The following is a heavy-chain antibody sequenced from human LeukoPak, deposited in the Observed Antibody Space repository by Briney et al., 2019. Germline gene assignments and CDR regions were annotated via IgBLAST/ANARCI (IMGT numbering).Heavy chain of an antibody. D-gene: IGHD3-10*02. CDR3: AKDRLFGDLPQDY. J-gene: IGHJ4*02. CDR1: GFTFSSYG. V-gene: IGHV3-30*02. CDR2: IRYDGSNK. Sequence: GGSLRLSCTASGFTFSSYGMHWVRQAPGKGLEWVAFIRYDGSNKYYADSVKGRFTISRDNSKNTLYLQMNSLRAEDTAVYYCAKDRLFGDLPQDYWGQGTLVTVSS.